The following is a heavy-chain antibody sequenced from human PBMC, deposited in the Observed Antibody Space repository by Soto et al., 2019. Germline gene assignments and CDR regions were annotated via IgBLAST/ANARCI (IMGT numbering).Heavy chain of an antibody. D-gene: IGHD3-9*01. CDR3: AKPPHDILTGYYRGGMDV. Sequence: PGGSLRLSCAASGFTFSSYWMHWVRQAPGKGLVWVSRINSDGSSTSYADSVKGRFTISRDNDKNTLYLQMNSLRAEDTAVYYCAKPPHDILTGYYRGGMDVWGQGTTVTVSS. V-gene: IGHV3-74*01. CDR2: INSDGSST. J-gene: IGHJ6*02. CDR1: GFTFSSYW.